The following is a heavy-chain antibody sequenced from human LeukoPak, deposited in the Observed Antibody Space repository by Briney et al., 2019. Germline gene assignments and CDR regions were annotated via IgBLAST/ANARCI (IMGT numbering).Heavy chain of an antibody. CDR1: GGTFSYYA. D-gene: IGHD3/OR15-3a*01. CDR3: ARDFSWTGDYYYYGMDV. CDR2: IIPILGIV. V-gene: IGHV1-69*04. Sequence: ASVKVSCKASGGTFSYYAISWVRQAPGQGLEWMGRIIPILGIVNYAQKFQGRVTITADKSTSTAYMELSSLRSEDTAVYYCARDFSWTGDYYYYGMDVWGQGTTVTVSS. J-gene: IGHJ6*02.